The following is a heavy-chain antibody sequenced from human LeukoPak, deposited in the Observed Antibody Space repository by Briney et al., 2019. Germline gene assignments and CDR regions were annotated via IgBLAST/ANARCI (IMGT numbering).Heavy chain of an antibody. Sequence: GGSPRLSCAASGYRFNNYAIHWFRQAPGKGLEYVSGINNNGDSTYYANSVKGRFTISRDNSKNTLFLQMGSLASEDTAVYYCARDYQTGFTGPGGDFWGQGTLVTVSS. D-gene: IGHD3-9*01. CDR3: ARDYQTGFTGPGGDF. V-gene: IGHV3-64*01. J-gene: IGHJ4*02. CDR1: GYRFNNYA. CDR2: INNNGDST.